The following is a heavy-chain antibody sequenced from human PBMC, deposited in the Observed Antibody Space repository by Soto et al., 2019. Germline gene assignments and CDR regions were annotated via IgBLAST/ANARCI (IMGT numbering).Heavy chain of an antibody. Sequence: QVQLVQSGAEVKKPGSSVKVSCKASGGTFSSYTITWVRQAPGQGLEWLGRIIPIFGVTNYAQKFQDRVTITADRSTSTAFMELSRLRSEDTAVYYCVRDLVSPTQTWGFGDSWGQGTLVTVSS. CDR1: GGTFSSYT. CDR3: VRDLVSPTQTWGFGDS. CDR2: IIPIFGVT. D-gene: IGHD2-21*01. V-gene: IGHV1-69*08. J-gene: IGHJ4*02.